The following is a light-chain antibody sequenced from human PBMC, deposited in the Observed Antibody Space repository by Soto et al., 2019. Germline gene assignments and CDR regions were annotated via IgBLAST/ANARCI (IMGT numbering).Light chain of an antibody. CDR1: NIGSKS. CDR2: YDS. J-gene: IGLJ3*02. Sequence: SYELTQPPSVSVAPGKTASVACGGSNIGSKSVHWYQKKSGQAPVLVMCYDSDRPSGIPERFSGSNSGNTATLTISRVEAGDEADYYCQVWDISSGHVVFSGGTKLTVL. V-gene: IGLV3-21*01. CDR3: QVWDISSGHVV.